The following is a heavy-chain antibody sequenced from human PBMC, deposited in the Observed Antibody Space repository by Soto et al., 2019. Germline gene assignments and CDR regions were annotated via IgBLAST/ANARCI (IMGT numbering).Heavy chain of an antibody. D-gene: IGHD3-16*01. Sequence: SETLSLTCTISGGSMSSHYWTWLRQPPGKGLEWIGYISYSGSTYYNPSLKSRVTISADTSRNQFSLKLSSVIAADTAVYYCARAGPDASVGYWGQGTLVTVS. CDR3: ARAGPDASVGY. CDR2: ISYSGST. J-gene: IGHJ4*02. CDR1: GGSMSSHY. V-gene: IGHV4-59*11.